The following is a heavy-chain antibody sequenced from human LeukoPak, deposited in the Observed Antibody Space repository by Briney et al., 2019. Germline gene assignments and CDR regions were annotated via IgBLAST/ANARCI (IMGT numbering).Heavy chain of an antibody. D-gene: IGHD5-18*01. CDR3: AKDQGLTAPPPYGLDV. CDR1: GGTFSSSA. J-gene: IGHJ6*02. V-gene: IGHV1-69*04. CDR2: IIPVLNIT. Sequence: SVKVSCKTSGGTFSSSAITWVRQAPGQGLEWMGRIIPVLNITTYAQKFQGRVTITADTSTSTVYMELSSLRSEETAVYYCAKDQGLTAPPPYGLDVWGQGTTVIV.